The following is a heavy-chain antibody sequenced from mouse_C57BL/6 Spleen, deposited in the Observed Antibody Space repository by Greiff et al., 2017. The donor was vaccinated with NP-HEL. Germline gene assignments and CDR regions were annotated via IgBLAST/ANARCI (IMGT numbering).Heavy chain of an antibody. CDR3: ARDGNDGLDY. V-gene: IGHV5-16*01. CDR2: INYDGSST. CDR1: GFTFSDYY. Sequence: EVMLVESEGGLVQPGSSMKLSCTASGFTFSDYYMAWVRQVPEKGLEWVANINYDGSSTYYLDSLKSRFIMSRDNAKNILYLQMSSLTSEDTATYYCARDGNDGLDYWGQGTTLTVSS. D-gene: IGHD2-2*01. J-gene: IGHJ2*01.